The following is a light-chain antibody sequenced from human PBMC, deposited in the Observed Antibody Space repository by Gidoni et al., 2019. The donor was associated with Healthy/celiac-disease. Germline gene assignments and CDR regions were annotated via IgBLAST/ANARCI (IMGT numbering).Light chain of an antibody. V-gene: IGKV1-39*01. CDR1: QSISSY. CDR2: AAS. J-gene: IGKJ1*01. Sequence: DIQMTQSPSSLSASVGDRVTITYRASQSISSYLNWYQQKPGKAPKLLIYAASSLQSGVPSRLSGSGSGTDFNLTISSLQPEDFETYYCQQSYSTPTWTFGQXTKVEIK. CDR3: QQSYSTPTWT.